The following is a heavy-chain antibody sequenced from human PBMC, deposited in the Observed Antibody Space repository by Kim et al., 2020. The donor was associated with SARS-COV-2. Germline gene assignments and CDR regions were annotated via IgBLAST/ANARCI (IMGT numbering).Heavy chain of an antibody. J-gene: IGHJ6*01. CDR1: GFTFNKYA. D-gene: IGHD3-16*01. CDR2: ISYVGGNE. Sequence: GGSLRLSCAASGFTFNKYAIHWVRQAPGKGLELLAIISYVGGNEHYGDSVKGRFTSSRHNSIITLYLQIYILSPDDTAVYFFARGGNIWSSYYYYGFD. CDR3: ARGGNIWSSYYYYGFD. V-gene: IGHV3-30*04.